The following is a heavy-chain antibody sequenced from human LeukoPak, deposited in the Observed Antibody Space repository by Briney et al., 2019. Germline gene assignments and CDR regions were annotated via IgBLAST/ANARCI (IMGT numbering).Heavy chain of an antibody. CDR3: TRLEPAVCVMDV. V-gene: IGHV3-73*01. CDR2: IRSKAYSYAT. Sequence: PGGSLKLTCAASGFTLSDSCLHWVRQASGKGLEWVGRIRSKAYSYATAYAASVKGRFTISRDDSKNTAYLQMNSLNTEDTAVYDCTRLEPAVCVMDVWGQGTTVTVSS. J-gene: IGHJ6*02. CDR1: GFTLSDSC. D-gene: IGHD2-2*01.